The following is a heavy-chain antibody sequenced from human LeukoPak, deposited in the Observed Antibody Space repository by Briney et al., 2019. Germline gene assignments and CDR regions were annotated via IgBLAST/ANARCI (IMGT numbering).Heavy chain of an antibody. Sequence: GGSLRLSCVASGFSFSTYAIHWVRQAPGKGLEWVALISYNGGRKDYADSVKGRFTIDRDNSKKTVYLQMNSLRAEDTAVYYCARAKPKNMVRGLIMRRESRYYFDYWGQGTLVTVSS. CDR3: ARAKPKNMVRGLIMRRESRYYFDY. V-gene: IGHV3-30*04. CDR1: GFSFSTYA. J-gene: IGHJ4*02. D-gene: IGHD3-10*01. CDR2: ISYNGGRK.